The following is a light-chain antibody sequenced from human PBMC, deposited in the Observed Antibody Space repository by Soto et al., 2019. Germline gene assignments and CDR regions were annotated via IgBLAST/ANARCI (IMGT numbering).Light chain of an antibody. J-gene: IGLJ1*01. CDR1: SSNIGAGYD. CDR2: GNS. CDR3: QSYDSSLSGYV. Sequence: QSVLTQTPSVSGAPGQRVTISCTGSSSNIGAGYDVHWYQQLPGTAPKLLIYGNSNRPSGVPDRFSGSKSGTSASLAITGLEVVDEADYYCQSYDSSLSGYVFGAGTKVNVL. V-gene: IGLV1-40*01.